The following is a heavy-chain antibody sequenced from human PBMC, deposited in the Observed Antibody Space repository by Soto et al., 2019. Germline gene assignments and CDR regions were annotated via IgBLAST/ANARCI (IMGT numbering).Heavy chain of an antibody. CDR1: GYTFTSYA. J-gene: IGHJ4*02. Sequence: QVQLVQSGAEEKKPGASVKVSCKASGYTFTSYAMHWVRQAPGQRLEWMGWINAGNGNTKYSQKFQGRATITRDTPASKAYMALSSLRSEDAAVYYCARSIVVVTALDYWGQGPLVTVSS. CDR2: INAGNGNT. D-gene: IGHD2-21*02. CDR3: ARSIVVVTALDY. V-gene: IGHV1-3*05.